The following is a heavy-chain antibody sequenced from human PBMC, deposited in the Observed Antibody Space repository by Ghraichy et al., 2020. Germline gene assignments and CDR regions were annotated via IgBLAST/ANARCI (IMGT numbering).Heavy chain of an antibody. CDR3: ARDHRIVDTAMVYWYFDL. D-gene: IGHD5-18*01. V-gene: IGHV3-7*03. Sequence: GGSLRLSCAASGFTFSSYWMSWVRQAPGKGLEWVANIKQDGSEKYYVDSVKGRFTISRDNAKNSLYLQMNSLRAEDTAVYYCARDHRIVDTAMVYWYFDLWGRGTLVTVSS. CDR2: IKQDGSEK. J-gene: IGHJ2*01. CDR1: GFTFSSYW.